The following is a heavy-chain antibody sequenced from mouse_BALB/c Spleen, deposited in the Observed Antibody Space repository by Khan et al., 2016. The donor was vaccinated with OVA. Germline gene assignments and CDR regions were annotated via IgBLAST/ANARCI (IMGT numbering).Heavy chain of an antibody. CDR2: ISPGSGDT. CDR3: ERRNYFGYTFAY. CDR1: GYTFTDYY. V-gene: IGHV1-77*01. D-gene: IGHD1-2*01. Sequence: QVQLQQSGAELARPGASVKLSCKASGYTFTDYYINWVKQRTGQGLEWIGEISPGSGDTYYNERFKGKATLTADKSSSTAYMQLSSLTSEAFAVYFCERRNYFGYTFAYWGQGTLVTVSA. J-gene: IGHJ3*01.